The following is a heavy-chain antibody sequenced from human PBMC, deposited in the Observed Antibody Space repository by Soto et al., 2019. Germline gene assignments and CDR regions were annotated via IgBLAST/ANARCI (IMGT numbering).Heavy chain of an antibody. Sequence: QVQLQESGPGLVKPSQTLSLTCTVSGGSISSGGYYWTWIRQHPGKGLEWIGYNYYSGITYYNPSLNSRVTISLDTSKHQFSLKLSSVTAADTAVYYCARGSSIAGLYYGMDVWGQGTTVTVSS. CDR1: GGSISSGGYY. CDR3: ARGSSIAGLYYGMDV. D-gene: IGHD6-6*01. CDR2: NYYSGIT. J-gene: IGHJ6*02. V-gene: IGHV4-31*03.